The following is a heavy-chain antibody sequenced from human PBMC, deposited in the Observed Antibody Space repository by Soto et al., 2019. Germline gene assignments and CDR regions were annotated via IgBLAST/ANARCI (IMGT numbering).Heavy chain of an antibody. CDR3: AGTGYESDAFDI. CDR2: MNPNSGNT. CDR1: GYTFTRYD. D-gene: IGHD6-13*01. J-gene: IGHJ3*02. Sequence: GSVKVSCKASGYTFTRYDINWGRQATGQGLEWMGWMNPNSGNTGYAQKFQGRVTMTRNTSISTAYMELSSLRSEDTAVYYCAGTGYESDAFDIWGQGTMVTVSS. V-gene: IGHV1-8*01.